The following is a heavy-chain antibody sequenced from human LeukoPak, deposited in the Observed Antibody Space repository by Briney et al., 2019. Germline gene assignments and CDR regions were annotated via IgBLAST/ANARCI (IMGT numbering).Heavy chain of an antibody. CDR2: FDPEDGET. CDR1: GYTLTELS. V-gene: IGHV1-24*01. Sequence: ASVTVSRKVSGYTLTELSMHWVRQAPGKGLEWMGGFDPEDGETIYAQKFQGRVTMTEDTSTDTAYMELSSLRSEDTAVYYCFFTPSYCGGVCHRTDFWGQGTLVTVSS. J-gene: IGHJ4*02. D-gene: IGHD2-21*02. CDR3: FFTPSYCGGVCHRTDF.